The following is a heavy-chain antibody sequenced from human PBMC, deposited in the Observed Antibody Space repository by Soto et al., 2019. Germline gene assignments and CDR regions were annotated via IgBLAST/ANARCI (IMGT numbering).Heavy chain of an antibody. J-gene: IGHJ4*02. Sequence: EVQLLESGGGLVQPGGSLRLSCAASGFTFSSYAMSWVRQAPGKGLGWVSAISGSGGSTYYADSVKGRFTISRDNSKNTLYLQMNSLRAEDTAVYYCAKSGMITFGGVIAMYYFDYWGQGTLVTVSS. CDR3: AKSGMITFGGVIAMYYFDY. V-gene: IGHV3-23*01. D-gene: IGHD3-16*02. CDR1: GFTFSSYA. CDR2: ISGSGGST.